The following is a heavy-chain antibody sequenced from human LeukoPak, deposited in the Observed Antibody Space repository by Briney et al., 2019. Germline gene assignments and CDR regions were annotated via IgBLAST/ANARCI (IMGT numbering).Heavy chain of an antibody. D-gene: IGHD3-22*01. CDR1: GGSISSSSYY. J-gene: IGHJ4*02. CDR2: IYYSGST. Sequence: SETLSLTCTVSGGSISSSSYYWGWIRQPPGTGLEWIGIIYYSGSTYYNPSLKSRVTISVDTSKNQFSLKLSSVTAADTAVYYCARSTDYDSSGYYYPTYYYFDYWGQGTLVTVSS. V-gene: IGHV4-39*01. CDR3: ARSTDYDSSGYYYPTYYYFDY.